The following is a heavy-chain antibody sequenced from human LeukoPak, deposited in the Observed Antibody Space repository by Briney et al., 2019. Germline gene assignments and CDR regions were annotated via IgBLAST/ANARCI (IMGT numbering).Heavy chain of an antibody. CDR3: ARHRAHTYSFDSGGYYLYYFDY. J-gene: IGHJ4*02. D-gene: IGHD3-22*01. CDR1: GGSISSSSYD. CDR2: ISYSGST. Sequence: PSETLSLTCTVSGGSISSSSYDWSWIRQPPGKGLEWIGYISYSGSTNYNPSLKSRVTISVDTSKNQFSLKLTSVTAADTALYYCARHRAHTYSFDSGGYYLYYFDYWGQGTLVTVSS. V-gene: IGHV4-61*05.